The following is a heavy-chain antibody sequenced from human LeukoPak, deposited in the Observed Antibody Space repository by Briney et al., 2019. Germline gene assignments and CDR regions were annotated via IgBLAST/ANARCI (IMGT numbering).Heavy chain of an antibody. CDR2: ISYDGSNK. D-gene: IGHD3-22*01. CDR3: ARGYYYDSSGYPPPY. V-gene: IGHV3-30*19. Sequence: GGSLRLSCAASGFTFSSYGMHWVRQAPGKGLEWVAVISYDGSNKYYADSVKGRFTISRDNSKNTLYLQMNSLRAEDTAVYYCARGYYYDSSGYPPPYWGQGTLVTVSS. J-gene: IGHJ4*02. CDR1: GFTFSSYG.